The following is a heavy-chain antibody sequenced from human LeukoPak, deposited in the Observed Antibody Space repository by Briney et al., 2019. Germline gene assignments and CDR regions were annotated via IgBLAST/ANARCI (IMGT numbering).Heavy chain of an antibody. CDR3: ARGGYTYGHDY. V-gene: IGHV4-61*01. Sequence: SETLSLTCTVSGGSISSSSYYWTWIRQPPGKGLEWIVCIYYTGSTNYNPSLKSRVTISVDTSKNQFSLMLRSVTAVDTAVYYCARGGYTYGHDYWGQGTLVTVSS. J-gene: IGHJ4*02. D-gene: IGHD5-18*01. CDR2: IYYTGST. CDR1: GGSISSSSYY.